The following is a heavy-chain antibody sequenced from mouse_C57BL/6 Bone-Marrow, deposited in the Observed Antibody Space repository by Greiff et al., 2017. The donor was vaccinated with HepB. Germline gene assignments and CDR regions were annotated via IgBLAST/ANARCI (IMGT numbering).Heavy chain of an antibody. Sequence: EVMLVESGTVLARPGASVKMSCKTSGYTFTSYWMHWVKQRPGQGLEWIGAIYPGNSDTSYNQKFKGKAKLTAVTSASTAYMELSSLTNEDSAVYYCTRDYGSSFWFAYWGQGTLVTVSA. CDR3: TRDYGSSFWFAY. D-gene: IGHD1-1*01. CDR2: IYPGNSDT. CDR1: GYTFTSYW. J-gene: IGHJ3*01. V-gene: IGHV1-5*01.